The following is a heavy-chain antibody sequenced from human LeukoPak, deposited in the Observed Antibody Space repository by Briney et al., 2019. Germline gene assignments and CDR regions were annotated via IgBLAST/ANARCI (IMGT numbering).Heavy chain of an antibody. CDR2: IYHSGST. J-gene: IGHJ3*02. D-gene: IGHD3-16*02. CDR1: GYSISSGYY. CDR3: AREGFGGVIVRRDAFDI. Sequence: SETLSLTCAVSGYSISSGYYWGWIRQPPGKGLEWIGSIYHSGSTYYNPSLKSRVTISVDTSKNQFSLKLSSVTAADTAVYYCAREGFGGVIVRRDAFDIWGQGTMVTVSS. V-gene: IGHV4-38-2*02.